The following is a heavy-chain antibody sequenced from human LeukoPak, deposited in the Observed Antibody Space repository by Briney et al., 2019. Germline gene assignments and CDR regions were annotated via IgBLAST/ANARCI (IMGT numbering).Heavy chain of an antibody. J-gene: IGHJ3*02. D-gene: IGHD6-13*01. Sequence: GGSLRLSCAASGFTFSSYSINWVRQAPGKGLEWVSSISSGSSYISYADSVKGRFTISRDNAKKSLYLQMNSPRAEDTAVYYCARDLGSIATAGTETFDIWGQGTMVTVSS. V-gene: IGHV3-21*01. CDR2: ISSGSSYI. CDR1: GFTFSSYS. CDR3: ARDLGSIATAGTETFDI.